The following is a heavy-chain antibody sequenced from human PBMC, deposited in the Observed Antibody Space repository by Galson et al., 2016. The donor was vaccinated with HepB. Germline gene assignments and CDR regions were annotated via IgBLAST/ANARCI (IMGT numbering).Heavy chain of an antibody. Sequence: CAISGDSVSSSSATWNWIRQSPSRGLEWLGRTYYRSKWYNDYALSVKSRITINPDTSKNQFSLQLNSVTPEDTAVYYCARVRSGYSGYANPYYYGTDVWGQGTTVTVSS. CDR3: ARVRSGYSGYANPYYYGTDV. V-gene: IGHV6-1*01. D-gene: IGHD5-12*01. CDR2: TYYRSKWYN. J-gene: IGHJ6*02. CDR1: GDSVSSSSAT.